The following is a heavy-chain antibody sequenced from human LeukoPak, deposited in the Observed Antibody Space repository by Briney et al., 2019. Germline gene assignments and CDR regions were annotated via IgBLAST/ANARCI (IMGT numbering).Heavy chain of an antibody. CDR1: GDSISNYY. CDR2: IYSSGST. CDR3: ARGGGAYAFDY. J-gene: IGHJ4*02. D-gene: IGHD4-23*01. Sequence: PSETLSLTCTVSGDSISNYYWNWIRQPAGKGLEWIGRIYSSGSTNYNPSLKSRVTMSVDMSKKQLSLKLSSVTAADTAVYYCARGGGAYAFDYWGRGTLVTVSS. V-gene: IGHV4-4*07.